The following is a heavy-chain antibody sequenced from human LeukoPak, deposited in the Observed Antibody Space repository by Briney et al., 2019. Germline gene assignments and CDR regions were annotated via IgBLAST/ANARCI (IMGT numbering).Heavy chain of an antibody. V-gene: IGHV4-4*07. CDR1: GGSISSYY. J-gene: IGHJ4*02. CDR3: AREGPRGDFWSGYLFDY. CDR2: IYTSGST. Sequence: SETLSLTCTVSGGSISSYYWSWIRQPAGKGLEWIGRIYTSGSTNYNPSLKSRVTMSVDTSKNQFSLKLSSVTAADTAVYYCAREGPRGDFWSGYLFDYWGQGTLVTVSS. D-gene: IGHD3-3*01.